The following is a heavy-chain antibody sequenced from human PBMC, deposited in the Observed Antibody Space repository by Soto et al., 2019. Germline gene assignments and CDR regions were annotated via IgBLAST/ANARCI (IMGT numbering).Heavy chain of an antibody. CDR1: GFTFSSFG. V-gene: IGHV3-30*18. J-gene: IGHJ4*02. Sequence: QVQLVESGGGVVQPGTSVRLSCAASGFTFSSFGMHWVRQPPGKGLEWVVVTSSEGYNINYADSVKGRFTISRDNSKNTLFLQMNSLRAEDTAVYFCAKKLPGPYHALFDHCGQGALVTVSA. CDR2: TSSEGYNI. D-gene: IGHD2-15*01. CDR3: AKKLPGPYHALFDH.